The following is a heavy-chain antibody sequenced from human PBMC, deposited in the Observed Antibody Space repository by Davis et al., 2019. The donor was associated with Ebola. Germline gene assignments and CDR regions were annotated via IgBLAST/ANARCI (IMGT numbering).Heavy chain of an antibody. J-gene: IGHJ3*02. D-gene: IGHD2-2*03. V-gene: IGHV3-23*01. CDR2: ISGSGGNT. CDR3: ARRNLDFVLVPAARGYAFDI. Sequence: GESLKISCAASGFDFYNYAMTWVRQAPGKGLEWVSAISGSGGNTFYADSVKGRFSISRDNSKNTMYLQMNSLSADDTAVYYCARRNLDFVLVPAARGYAFDIWGQGTMVTVFS. CDR1: GFDFYNYA.